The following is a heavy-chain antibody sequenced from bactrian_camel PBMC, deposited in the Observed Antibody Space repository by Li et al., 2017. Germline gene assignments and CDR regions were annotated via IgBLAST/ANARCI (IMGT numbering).Heavy chain of an antibody. CDR1: GYRYSSYC. Sequence: QLVESGGGSVQAGESLRLSCVISGYRYSSYCMGWFHQAPGKEREGVAAIYIGSGLTNYADSVKGRLTISQDNAKNSVWLDMSALEPEDTATYYCTADGTSTFCSGTYSLEYAYWGQGTQVTVS. D-gene: IGHD2*01. CDR3: TADGTSTFCSGTYSLEYAY. J-gene: IGHJ4*01. CDR2: IYIGSGLT. V-gene: IGHV3S25*01.